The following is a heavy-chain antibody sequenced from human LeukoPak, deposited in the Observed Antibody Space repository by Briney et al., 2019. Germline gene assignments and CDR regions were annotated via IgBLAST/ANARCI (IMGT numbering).Heavy chain of an antibody. V-gene: IGHV3-30*04. D-gene: IGHD4-17*01. CDR3: ARDGTTREVFGAFDI. CDR1: GFTFSSYA. CDR2: ISYDGRNK. J-gene: IGHJ3*02. Sequence: GGSLRLSCAASGFTFSSYAMHWVRQAPGKGLEWVAVISYDGRNKYYADSVKGRFTISRDNSKNTLYLQMNSLRAEDTAVYYCARDGTTREVFGAFDIWGQGTMVTVSS.